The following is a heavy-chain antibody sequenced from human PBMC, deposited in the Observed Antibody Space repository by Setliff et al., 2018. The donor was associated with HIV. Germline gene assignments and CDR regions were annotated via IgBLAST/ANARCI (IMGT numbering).Heavy chain of an antibody. CDR1: GGSVSSPGYY. Sequence: SETLSLTCTVSGGSVSSPGYYWGWIRQPPGKGLEWIGSVYNSGITFKNPSLKSRVTISVDTSKNQFSLKLSSVTAADTAVYYCGTAMYYYYGLDVWGQGIRVTVSS. CDR2: VYNSGIT. J-gene: IGHJ6*02. V-gene: IGHV4-39*01. CDR3: GTAMYYYYGLDV. D-gene: IGHD2-2*01.